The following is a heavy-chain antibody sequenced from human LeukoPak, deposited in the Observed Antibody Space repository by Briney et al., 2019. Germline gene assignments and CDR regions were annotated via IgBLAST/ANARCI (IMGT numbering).Heavy chain of an antibody. Sequence: ASVKVSCKASGYTFTGYYMHWVRQAPGQGLEWMGWINPNSGGTNYAQKFQGRVTMTRDTSISTAYMELSRLRSDDTAVYYCARGLYSSSFNFGYWGQGTLVTVSS. J-gene: IGHJ4*02. CDR2: INPNSGGT. D-gene: IGHD6-6*01. CDR3: ARGLYSSSFNFGY. CDR1: GYTFTGYY. V-gene: IGHV1-2*02.